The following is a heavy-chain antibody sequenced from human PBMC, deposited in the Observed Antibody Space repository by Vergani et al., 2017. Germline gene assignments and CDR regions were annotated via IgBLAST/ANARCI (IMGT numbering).Heavy chain of an antibody. CDR1: GTSISGSSDY. Sequence: QLQLQESGPGLLKPSETLSLTCSVSGTSISGSSDYWGWIRQPPGKGLEWIGSIFYTGTSYYNPSLESRATNSVDTSKNQFSLKLKSVTAADTAVYYCARHLAYCGGDCYPYYYGMDVWGQGTTVTVSS. CDR2: IFYTGTS. J-gene: IGHJ6*02. D-gene: IGHD2-21*02. CDR3: ARHLAYCGGDCYPYYYGMDV. V-gene: IGHV4-39*01.